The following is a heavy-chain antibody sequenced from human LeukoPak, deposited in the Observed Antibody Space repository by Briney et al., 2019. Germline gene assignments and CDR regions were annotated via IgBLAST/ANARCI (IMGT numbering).Heavy chain of an antibody. CDR3: AKDMWELLHYFDY. CDR2: ISASGGST. V-gene: IGHV3-23*01. Sequence: GSLILSCAASGFTFSSSAMSWVRQVPGKGLEWVSGISASGGSTSYADSVKGRFTISRDNSKNTLYLQMNSLRAEDTAVYYCAKDMWELLHYFDYWGQGTLVTVSS. CDR1: GFTFSSSA. J-gene: IGHJ4*02. D-gene: IGHD1-26*01.